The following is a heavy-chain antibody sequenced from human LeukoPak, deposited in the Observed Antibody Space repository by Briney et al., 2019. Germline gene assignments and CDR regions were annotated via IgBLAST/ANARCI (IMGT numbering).Heavy chain of an antibody. CDR2: INRDGSRT. J-gene: IGHJ4*02. CDR1: GFTFSSYW. Sequence: PGGSLRLSCAASGFTFSSYWMHWVRQAPGKGLVWVSHINRDGSRTNYADSVKGRFTISRDNAKNSLYLEMNSLRAEDTAVYYCARGGGSLGYWGQGTLVTVSS. V-gene: IGHV3-74*01. CDR3: ARGGGSLGY. D-gene: IGHD2-15*01.